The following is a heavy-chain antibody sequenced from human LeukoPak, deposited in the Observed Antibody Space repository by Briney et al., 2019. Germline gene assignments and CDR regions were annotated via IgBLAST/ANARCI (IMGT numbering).Heavy chain of an antibody. CDR3: ARSLFAAGTNNWFDP. V-gene: IGHV1-18*04. D-gene: IGHD6-13*01. CDR1: GYTFTDYY. Sequence: ASVKISCKASGYTFTDYYMHWVRQAPGQGLEWMGWISAYNGNTNYAQKLQGRVTMTTDTSTSTAYMELRSLRSDDTAVYYCARSLFAAGTNNWFDPWGQGTLVTVSS. CDR2: ISAYNGNT. J-gene: IGHJ5*02.